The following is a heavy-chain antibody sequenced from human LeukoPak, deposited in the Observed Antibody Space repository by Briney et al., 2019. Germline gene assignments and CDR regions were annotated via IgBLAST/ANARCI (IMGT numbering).Heavy chain of an antibody. CDR1: GFTFTYAW. Sequence: GGSLRLSCAASGFTFTYAWMSWVRQAPGKGLEWISYISSSGSAIYYADSVKGRFTISRDNAKNSLYLQMNSLRAEDTAVYYCARDYNFDYWGQGTLVTVSS. J-gene: IGHJ4*02. CDR3: ARDYNFDY. V-gene: IGHV3-11*04. CDR2: ISSSGSAI.